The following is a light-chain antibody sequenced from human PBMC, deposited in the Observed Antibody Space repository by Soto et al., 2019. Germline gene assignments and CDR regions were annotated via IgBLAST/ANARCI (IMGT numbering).Light chain of an antibody. Sequence: EIVMTQSPATLSVSPGERATLSCRASQSISGDLAWYQQKPGQPPRLLTYDASTRPTGIPARFSGSGSGTEFNLTISSVQSEDFAVYYCQHYSHWPWTFGQGTKVEI. CDR2: DAS. CDR3: QHYSHWPWT. J-gene: IGKJ1*01. CDR1: QSISGD. V-gene: IGKV3-15*01.